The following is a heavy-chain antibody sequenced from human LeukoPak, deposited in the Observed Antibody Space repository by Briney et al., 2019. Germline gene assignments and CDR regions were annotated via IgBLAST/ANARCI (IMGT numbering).Heavy chain of an antibody. CDR2: INSDGSST. CDR1: GFTFSSYW. D-gene: IGHD2-2*01. CDR3: AREPSYIVVVPATPDY. Sequence: GGSLRLSCAASGFTFSSYWMHWVRQAPGKGLVWVSRINSDGSSTSYADSVKGRFTISRDNAKNTLYLQMNSLRAEDTAVYYCAREPSYIVVVPATPDYWGQGTLVTVSS. V-gene: IGHV3-74*01. J-gene: IGHJ4*02.